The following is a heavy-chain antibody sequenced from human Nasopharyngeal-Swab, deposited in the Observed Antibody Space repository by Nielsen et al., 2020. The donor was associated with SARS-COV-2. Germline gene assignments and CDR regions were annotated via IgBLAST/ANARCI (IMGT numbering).Heavy chain of an antibody. D-gene: IGHD2-2*01. V-gene: IGHV3-30-3*01. J-gene: IGHJ4*02. Sequence: VRQAPGKGLERVAVISYDGSNKYYADSVKGRFTISRDNSKNTLYLQMNSLRAEDTAVYYCARARPVWGAVVVPAAISAHWGQGTLVTVSS. CDR2: ISYDGSNK. CDR3: ARARPVWGAVVVPAAISAH.